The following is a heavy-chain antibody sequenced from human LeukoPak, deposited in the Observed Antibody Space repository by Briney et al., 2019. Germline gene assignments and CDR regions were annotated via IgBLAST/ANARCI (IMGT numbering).Heavy chain of an antibody. V-gene: IGHV3-23*01. D-gene: IGHD1-26*01. J-gene: IGHJ4*02. CDR3: AKESPYAVGGTGRIYYFDY. CDR2: ISNSGRT. Sequence: GGSLRLSRAASGFTFTNYAISWVRQAPGKGLEWVSAISNSGRTYYADSVKGRFTISRDNSKNTLHLQMNSLSAEDTAVYYCAKESPYAVGGTGRIYYFDYWAQGALVTVSS. CDR1: GFTFTNYA.